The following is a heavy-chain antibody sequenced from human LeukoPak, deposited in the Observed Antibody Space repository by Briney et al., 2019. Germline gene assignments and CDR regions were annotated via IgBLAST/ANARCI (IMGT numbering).Heavy chain of an antibody. V-gene: IGHV4-59*01. D-gene: IGHD3-16*01. Sequence: SETLSLTCTVSGGSISSYYWSWIRQPPGKGLEWIGYIYYSGSINYNPSLKSRVTISVDTSKNQFSLKLSSVTAADTAVYYCARDLGEFLFDPWGQGTLVTVSS. J-gene: IGHJ5*02. CDR2: IYYSGSI. CDR3: ARDLGEFLFDP. CDR1: GGSISSYY.